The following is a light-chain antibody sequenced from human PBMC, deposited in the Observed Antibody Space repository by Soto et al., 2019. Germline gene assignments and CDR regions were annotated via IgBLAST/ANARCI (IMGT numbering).Light chain of an antibody. CDR2: GAS. Sequence: IVLTQSPGTLSLSPGERATLSCRASQTVSSSYLAWYQQKPGQAPRLLIYGASSRATGIPDRFSGSGSGTDFTLTSSRLEPEDFAVYYCQQYGSSPVTFGQGTKLEIK. CDR3: QQYGSSPVT. J-gene: IGKJ2*01. CDR1: QTVSSSY. V-gene: IGKV3-20*01.